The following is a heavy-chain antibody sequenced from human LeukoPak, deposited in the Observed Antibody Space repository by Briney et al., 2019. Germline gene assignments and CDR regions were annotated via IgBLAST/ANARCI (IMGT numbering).Heavy chain of an antibody. D-gene: IGHD1-7*01. V-gene: IGHV4-34*01. CDR3: ARGQLELRR. J-gene: IGHJ4*02. CDR1: GGSFSGYY. Sequence: SETLSLTCAVYGGSFSGYYWSWIRQPPGKGLEWIGEINHSGSTNYNPSLKSRVTISVDTSKNQFSLKLSSVTAADTAVYYCARGQLELRRWGQGTLGTVSS. CDR2: INHSGST.